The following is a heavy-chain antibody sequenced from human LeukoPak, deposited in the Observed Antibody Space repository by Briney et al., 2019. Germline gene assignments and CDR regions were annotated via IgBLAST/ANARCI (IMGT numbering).Heavy chain of an antibody. V-gene: IGHV5-51*01. D-gene: IGHD6-19*01. J-gene: IGHJ1*01. CDR2: IYPGDSDT. CDR1: GYSFTSYW. CDR3: ARSRIAVAAQFEH. Sequence: GESLKISWKGSGYSFTSYWINWLGQMPGKGLEWMGIIYPGDSDTRYSPSCQGQVTISADKSINTAYLQWSLKASDTAIYHCARSRIAVAAQFEHWGQGPLVTVPS.